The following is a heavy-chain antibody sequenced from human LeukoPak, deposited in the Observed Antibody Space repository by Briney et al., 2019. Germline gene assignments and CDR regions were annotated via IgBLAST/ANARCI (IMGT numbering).Heavy chain of an antibody. D-gene: IGHD2-21*01. CDR2: IYTSGST. V-gene: IGHV4-61*02. CDR3: ARDLRLVIAAGWSDP. J-gene: IGHJ5*02. Sequence: SQTLSLTCTVSGGSISSGSYYWSWIRQPAGKGLEWIVRIYTSGSTNYNPSLKSRVTISVDTSKNQFSLKLSSVTAADTAVYYCARDLRLVIAAGWSDPWGQGTLVTVSS. CDR1: GGSISSGSYY.